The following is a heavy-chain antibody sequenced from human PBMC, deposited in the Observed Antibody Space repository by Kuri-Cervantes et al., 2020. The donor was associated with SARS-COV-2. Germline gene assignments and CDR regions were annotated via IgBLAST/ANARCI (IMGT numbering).Heavy chain of an antibody. V-gene: IGHV1-2*02. CDR3: ARPHLAPDSSGLTAKNPPLLGGAFDI. Sequence: ASVKVSCKASGYTFTGYSMHWVRQAPGQGLEWMGWINPNSGGTNYAQKFQGRVTMTRDTSTSTVYMELSSLRSEDTAVYYCARPHLAPDSSGLTAKNPPLLGGAFDIWGQGTMVTVSS. CDR2: INPNSGGT. J-gene: IGHJ3*02. CDR1: GYTFTGYS. D-gene: IGHD3-22*01.